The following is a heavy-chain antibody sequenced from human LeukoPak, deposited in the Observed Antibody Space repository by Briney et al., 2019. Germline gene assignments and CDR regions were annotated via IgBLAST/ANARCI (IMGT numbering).Heavy chain of an antibody. Sequence: SETLSLTCTVSGGSINNYYWSWIRQSPGRGLEWIGYIYYSGTTNYNPSLKSRVTISVDTSKNEFSLKLSSVTAADTAVYYCARKGGTFDYWGQGTLVTVSS. V-gene: IGHV4-59*08. D-gene: IGHD2-15*01. CDR1: GGSINNYY. CDR3: ARKGGTFDY. CDR2: IYYSGTT. J-gene: IGHJ4*02.